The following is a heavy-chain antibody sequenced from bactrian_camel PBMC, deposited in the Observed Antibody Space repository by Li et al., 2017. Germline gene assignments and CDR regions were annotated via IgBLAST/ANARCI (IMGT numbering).Heavy chain of an antibody. CDR2: IYTGGGDT. D-gene: IGHD2*01. CDR3: AVRLSSVCYNRAETFEY. CDR1: GYTNVAYC. J-gene: IGHJ4*01. V-gene: IGHV3S1*01. Sequence: HVQLVESGGGSVEPGDSRRLACVESGYTNVAYCMGWFRQGPGKAREQVAAIYTGGGDTNYADSVKGRFAISHDRAKKTLYLQMNSLKPDDSAMYYCAVRLSSVCYNRAETFEYWGQGTQVTVSS.